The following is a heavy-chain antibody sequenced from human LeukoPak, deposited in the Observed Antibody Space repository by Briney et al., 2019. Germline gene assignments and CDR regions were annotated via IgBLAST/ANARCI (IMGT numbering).Heavy chain of an antibody. CDR3: ARGRWKTGMDSPYYFDY. V-gene: IGHV4-4*07. J-gene: IGHJ4*02. Sequence: SETLSLTCTVSGGXIGNYYWSWIRQPAGKGLEWIGRTHTSGSTNYNPSLKSRVTMSVDTSKNQFSLKLTSVTAADTAVYYCARGRWKTGMDSPYYFDYWGQGTLVTVSS. CDR1: GGXIGNYY. CDR2: THTSGST. D-gene: IGHD2-2*03.